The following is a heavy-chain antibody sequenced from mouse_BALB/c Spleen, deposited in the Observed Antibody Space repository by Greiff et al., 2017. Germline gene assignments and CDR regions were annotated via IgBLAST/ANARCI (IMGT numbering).Heavy chain of an antibody. CDR2: IYPGGGYT. D-gene: IGHD2-14*01. CDR1: GYTFTNYW. Sequence: VQLQQSGPELVKPGASVKISCKASGYTFTNYWLGWVKQRPGHGLEWIGDIYPGGGYTNYNEKFKGKATLTADTSSSTAYMQLSSLTSEDSAVYFCARYRYDEAYWGQGTLVTVSA. CDR3: ARYRYDEAY. J-gene: IGHJ3*01. V-gene: IGHV1-63*02.